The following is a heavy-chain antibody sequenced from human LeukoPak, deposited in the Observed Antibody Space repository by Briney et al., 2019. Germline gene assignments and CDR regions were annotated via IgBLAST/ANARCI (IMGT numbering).Heavy chain of an antibody. D-gene: IGHD3-22*01. CDR2: INPSGGST. CDR3: ARGDYYDSSGYYYDFDY. Sequence: GASVKVSCKASGYTFTSYYMHWVRQAPGQGLEWMGIINPSGGSTSYAQKFQGRVTMTRDMSTSTVYMELSSLRSEDTAVYYCARGDYYDSSGYYYDFDYWGQGTLVTVSS. CDR1: GYTFTSYY. J-gene: IGHJ4*02. V-gene: IGHV1-46*01.